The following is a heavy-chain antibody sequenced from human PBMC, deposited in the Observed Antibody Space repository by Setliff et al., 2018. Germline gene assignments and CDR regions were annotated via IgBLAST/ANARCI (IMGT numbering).Heavy chain of an antibody. CDR3: VRDLHWGFDY. J-gene: IGHJ4*02. V-gene: IGHV3-66*01. CDR2: IYSCGST. D-gene: IGHD7-27*01. Sequence: PGGSLRLSCAASGFTVSSNYMSWVRQAPGKGLEWVSVIYSCGSTYYADSVKGRFTISRDNAKNSLYLQMNSLRAEDTAVYYCVRDLHWGFDYWGLGTLVTVSS. CDR1: GFTVSSNY.